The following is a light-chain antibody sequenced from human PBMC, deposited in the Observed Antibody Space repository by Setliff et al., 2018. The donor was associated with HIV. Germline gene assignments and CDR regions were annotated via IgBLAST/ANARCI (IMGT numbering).Light chain of an antibody. CDR1: SSDVGTYNL. V-gene: IGLV2-23*02. Sequence: QSALTQPASVSGSPGQSIIISCTGTSSDVGTYNLVSWYQQHPGKAPKLMIYQVTKRPSGVSNRFSGSKSGNTASLTISGLQAEDEADYYCCSYAGSSTFEVFGTGTKVTVL. J-gene: IGLJ1*01. CDR2: QVT. CDR3: CSYAGSSTFEV.